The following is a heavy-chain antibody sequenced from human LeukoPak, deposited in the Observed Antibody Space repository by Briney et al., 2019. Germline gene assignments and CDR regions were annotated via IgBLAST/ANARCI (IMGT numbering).Heavy chain of an antibody. J-gene: IGHJ4*02. D-gene: IGHD1-26*01. CDR3: AREGATTYIDY. CDR1: GGSISSGDYY. Sequence: SQTLSLTCTVSGGSISSGDYYWGWIRQPPGKGLEWIGYIYYSGSTYYNPSLKSRVTISVDTSKNQFSLKLSSVTAADTAVYYCAREGATTYIDYWGQGTLVTVSS. CDR2: IYYSGST. V-gene: IGHV4-30-4*01.